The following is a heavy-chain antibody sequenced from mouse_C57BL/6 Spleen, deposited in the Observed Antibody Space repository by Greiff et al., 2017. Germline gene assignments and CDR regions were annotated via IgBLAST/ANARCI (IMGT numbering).Heavy chain of an antibody. CDR3: ARVHYGNPLDY. Sequence: QVQLQQPGAELVKPGASVKLSCKASGYTFTSYWMQWVKQRPGQGLEWIGEIDPSDSYTNYNQKFKGKATLTVDTSSSTAYMQLSSLTSEDSAVYYCARVHYGNPLDYWGQGTTLTVSS. D-gene: IGHD2-1*01. CDR2: IDPSDSYT. J-gene: IGHJ2*01. CDR1: GYTFTSYW. V-gene: IGHV1-50*01.